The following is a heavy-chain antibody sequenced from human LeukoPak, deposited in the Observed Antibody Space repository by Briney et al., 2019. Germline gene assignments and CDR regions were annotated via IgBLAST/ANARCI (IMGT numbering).Heavy chain of an antibody. CDR2: IYYSGST. CDR1: GGSISSSSYY. CDR3: ATERGYSYGYSY. D-gene: IGHD5-18*01. V-gene: IGHV4-39*01. Sequence: PSETLSLTCTVSGGSISSSSYYWGWIRQPPGKGLEWIGSIYYSGSTYYNPSLKSRVTISVDTSKNQFSLKLSSVTAADTAVYYCATERGYSYGYSYWGQGTLVTVSS. J-gene: IGHJ4*02.